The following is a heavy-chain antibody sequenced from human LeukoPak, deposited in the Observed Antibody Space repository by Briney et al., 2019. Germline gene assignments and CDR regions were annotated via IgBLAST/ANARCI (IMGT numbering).Heavy chain of an antibody. Sequence: PGGSLRLSCAASGFTFSSYGMSWVRQAPGKGLEWVSAISGSGGSTYYADSVKGRFTFSRDNSKNTLYLQMNSLRAEDTAVYYCAKRGDSSGYYYSYFDYWGQGTLVTVSS. J-gene: IGHJ4*02. CDR3: AKRGDSSGYYYSYFDY. V-gene: IGHV3-23*01. D-gene: IGHD3-22*01. CDR2: ISGSGGST. CDR1: GFTFSSYG.